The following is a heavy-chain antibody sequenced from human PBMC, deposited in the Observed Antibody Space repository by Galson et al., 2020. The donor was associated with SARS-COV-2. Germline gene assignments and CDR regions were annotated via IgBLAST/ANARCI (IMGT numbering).Heavy chain of an antibody. CDR3: ASASGGGYSGTFDI. Sequence: PGGSLRLSCAASGFTFTAHTLHWVRQAPGKGLEWVALISYDGGNKYYADSVRGRFTISRDNSKNTLYLQMNSLRAEDTAVYYCASASGGGYSGTFDIWGQGTMVTVSS. CDR2: ISYDGGNK. V-gene: IGHV3-30-3*01. J-gene: IGHJ3*02. CDR1: GFTFTAHT. D-gene: IGHD1-26*01.